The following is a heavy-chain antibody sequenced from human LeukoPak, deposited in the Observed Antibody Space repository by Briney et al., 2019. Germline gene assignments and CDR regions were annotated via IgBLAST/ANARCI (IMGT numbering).Heavy chain of an antibody. V-gene: IGHV3-20*04. Sequence: GGSLRLSCAASGFTFDAFGMTWVRQAPGKGLEWVSAIRGDAGSTGYADSVKGRFTISRDNAKNSLYLQMNSLRDEDTAVYYCARDLHSGAYTFDYWGQGTLVTVSS. D-gene: IGHD1-26*01. CDR1: GFTFDAFG. CDR2: IRGDAGST. J-gene: IGHJ4*02. CDR3: ARDLHSGAYTFDY.